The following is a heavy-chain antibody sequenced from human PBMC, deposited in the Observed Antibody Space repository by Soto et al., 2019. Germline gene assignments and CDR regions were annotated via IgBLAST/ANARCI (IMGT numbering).Heavy chain of an antibody. J-gene: IGHJ5*02. CDR3: ARGVTMALFDP. CDR1: GFTFSSYD. V-gene: IGHV3-13*01. CDR2: IGTAGDT. D-gene: IGHD3-10*01. Sequence: GSLRLSCSASGFTFSSYDMHWVRQATGKGLEWVSAIGTAGDTYYPGSVKGRFTISRENAKNSLYLQMNSLRAGDTAVYYCARGVTMALFDPWGQGTLVTVSS.